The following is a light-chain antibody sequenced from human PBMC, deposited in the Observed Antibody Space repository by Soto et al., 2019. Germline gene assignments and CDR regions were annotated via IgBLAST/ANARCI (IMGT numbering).Light chain of an antibody. Sequence: EIVLTQSPGTLSLSPGERATLSCRASQSVSSNLAWYQQKPGQAPRLLIYGASIRATGIPDRFSGSGSGTDFTLTITRLEPEDFAVYYCQQYGGSPRTFGQGTKVDIK. CDR1: QSVSSN. J-gene: IGKJ1*01. CDR3: QQYGGSPRT. V-gene: IGKV3-20*01. CDR2: GAS.